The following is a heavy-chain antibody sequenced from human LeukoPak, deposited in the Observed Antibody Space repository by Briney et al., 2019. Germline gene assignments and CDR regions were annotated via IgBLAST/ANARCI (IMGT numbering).Heavy chain of an antibody. Sequence: GASVKVSCKASGYTFTSYGISWVRQAPGQGLEWMGWISAYNGNTNYAQKLQGRVTMTTDTSTSTAYMELSSLRSEDTAVYYCAREFRDGLRYFDWLTAAYMDVWGKGTTVTISS. J-gene: IGHJ6*03. CDR2: ISAYNGNT. CDR3: AREFRDGLRYFDWLTAAYMDV. V-gene: IGHV1-18*01. D-gene: IGHD3-9*01. CDR1: GYTFTSYG.